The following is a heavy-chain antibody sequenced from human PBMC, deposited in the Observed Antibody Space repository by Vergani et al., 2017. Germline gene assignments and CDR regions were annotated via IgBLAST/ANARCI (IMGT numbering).Heavy chain of an antibody. Sequence: QVQLVESGGGVVQPGRSLRLSCVMSGFTVTNYAIFWVRQAPGKGLERVSVIWHDGGNKHFADSVAGRFAISRDDSKKTVYLEMTNLRAEDTALYYCVRDRYEGTSPYNGRLLGHWGQGTRVTVSS. CDR2: IWHDGGNK. CDR3: VRDRYEGTSPYNGRLLGH. D-gene: IGHD1-1*01. J-gene: IGHJ4*02. CDR1: GFTVTNYA. V-gene: IGHV3-33*01.